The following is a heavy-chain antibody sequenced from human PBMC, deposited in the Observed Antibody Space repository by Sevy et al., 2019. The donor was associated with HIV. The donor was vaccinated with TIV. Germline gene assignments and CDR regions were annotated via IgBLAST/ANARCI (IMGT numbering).Heavy chain of an antibody. CDR3: ATDTQLDNDAFDI. CDR1: GGSISNYY. D-gene: IGHD1-1*01. Sequence: SETLSLTCTVSGGSISNYYWNWIRQPPGKGLEWIGYISYSGRTSYNPSLKSRVTISVDTSNSQFSLKLSSMIAADTAVYYCATDTQLDNDAFDIWGQGTMVTVSS. J-gene: IGHJ3*02. V-gene: IGHV4-59*13. CDR2: ISYSGRT.